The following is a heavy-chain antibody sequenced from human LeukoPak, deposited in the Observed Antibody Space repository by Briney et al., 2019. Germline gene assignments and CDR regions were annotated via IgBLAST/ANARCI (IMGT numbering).Heavy chain of an antibody. Sequence: SQTLSLTCAISGDSVSSYSAGWNWIRQSPSRGLEWLGRTYYRSKRYNEYALSVRSRITISPDTSKNQVSLQLNSVTPDDTAFYYCGRDIGAAIGHWGQGTLVTVSS. D-gene: IGHD6-13*01. V-gene: IGHV6-1*01. CDR2: TYYRSKRYN. J-gene: IGHJ4*02. CDR1: GDSVSSYSAG. CDR3: GRDIGAAIGH.